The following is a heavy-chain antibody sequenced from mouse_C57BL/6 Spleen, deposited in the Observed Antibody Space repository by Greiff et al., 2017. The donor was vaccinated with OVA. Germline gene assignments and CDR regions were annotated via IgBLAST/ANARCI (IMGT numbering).Heavy chain of an antibody. CDR3: CYGSGDY. J-gene: IGHJ2*01. D-gene: IGHD1-1*01. CDR2: IDPETGGT. Sequence: VKLVESGAELVRPGASVTLSCKASGYTFTDYEMHWVKQTPVHGLEWIGAIDPETGGTAYNQKFKGKAILTADKSSSTAYMELRSLTSEDSAVYYCCYGSGDYWGQGTTLTVSS. CDR1: GYTFTDYE. V-gene: IGHV1-15*01.